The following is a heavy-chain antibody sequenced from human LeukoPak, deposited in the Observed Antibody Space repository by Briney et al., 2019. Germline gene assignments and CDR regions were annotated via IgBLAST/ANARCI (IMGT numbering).Heavy chain of an antibody. V-gene: IGHV1-69*05. CDR3: ARVVSTGYYNQYYFDY. J-gene: IGHJ4*02. D-gene: IGHD3-9*01. Sequence: SVKVSCKASGGTFSSYAISWVRQAPGQGLEWMGRIIPIFGTANYAQKFQGRVTITTDESTSTAYMELSSLRSEDTAVYYCARVVSTGYYNQYYFDYWGQGTLVTVSS. CDR1: GGTFSSYA. CDR2: IIPIFGTA.